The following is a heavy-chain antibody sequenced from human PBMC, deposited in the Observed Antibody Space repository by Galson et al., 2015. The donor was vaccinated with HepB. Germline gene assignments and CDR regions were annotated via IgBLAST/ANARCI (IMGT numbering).Heavy chain of an antibody. CDR3: ASPGTTGTTDAFDI. V-gene: IGHV1-69*04. J-gene: IGHJ3*02. Sequence: SVKVSCKASGGSFSCYAISWVRQAPGQGLEWMGRIIPILGIANYAQKFQGRVTITADKSTSTAFMELSSLRSEDTAVYYCASPGTTGTTDAFDIWGQGTMVTVSS. CDR1: GGSFSCYA. D-gene: IGHD1-1*01. CDR2: IIPILGIA.